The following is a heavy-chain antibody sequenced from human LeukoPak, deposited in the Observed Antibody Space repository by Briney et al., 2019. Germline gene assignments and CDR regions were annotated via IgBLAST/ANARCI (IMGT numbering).Heavy chain of an antibody. Sequence: GGSLRLSCAASGFTVSSNYMSWVRQAPGKGLEWVSVIYSGGSTYYADSVKGRFTISRDNSKNTLYLQMNSLRAEDTAVYYCARVRGDYYGSGSYYAFDIWGQGTMVTVSS. CDR1: GFTVSSNY. CDR3: ARVRGDYYGSGSYYAFDI. V-gene: IGHV3-53*05. D-gene: IGHD3-10*01. CDR2: IYSGGST. J-gene: IGHJ3*02.